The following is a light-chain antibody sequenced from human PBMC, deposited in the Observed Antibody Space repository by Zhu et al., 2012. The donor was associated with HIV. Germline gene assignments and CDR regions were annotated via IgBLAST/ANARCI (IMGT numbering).Light chain of an antibody. CDR3: QQYNNYRYT. CDR1: QSVYNW. V-gene: IGKV1-5*03. CDR2: KAS. J-gene: IGKJ2*01. Sequence: DIQMTQSPSTLSASVGDRVTITCRASQSVYNWLAWYQQKPGKAPNVLIYKASNLRSGVPSRFSGSGSGTEFTLTISSLQPDDFATYYCQQYNNYRYTFGQGTKVEMK.